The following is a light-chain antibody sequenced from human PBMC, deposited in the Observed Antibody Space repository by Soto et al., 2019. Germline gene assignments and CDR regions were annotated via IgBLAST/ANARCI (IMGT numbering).Light chain of an antibody. Sequence: EIVLTQSPATLSLSPGERATLSCRASQSVGSYLAWYQQKPGQAPRLLIYDASNRATGIPARFSGSGSGTDFTLTISSLEPEDFAVYYCQHRSNWPRVTFGPGTKVDIK. CDR3: QHRSNWPRVT. CDR2: DAS. J-gene: IGKJ3*01. V-gene: IGKV3-11*01. CDR1: QSVGSY.